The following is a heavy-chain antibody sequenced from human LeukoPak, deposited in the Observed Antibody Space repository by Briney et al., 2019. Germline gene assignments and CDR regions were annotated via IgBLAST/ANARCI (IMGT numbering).Heavy chain of an antibody. D-gene: IGHD4-23*01. CDR2: ISSSGSTI. Sequence: GGSLRLSCAASGFSFSDYYMSWIRQAPGKGLEWVSYISSSGSTIYYADSVKGRFTISRDNAKNSLYLQMNSLRAEDTAVYYCARDSYTVVTLRAFDIWGQGTMVTVSS. CDR1: GFSFSDYY. V-gene: IGHV3-11*04. CDR3: ARDSYTVVTLRAFDI. J-gene: IGHJ3*02.